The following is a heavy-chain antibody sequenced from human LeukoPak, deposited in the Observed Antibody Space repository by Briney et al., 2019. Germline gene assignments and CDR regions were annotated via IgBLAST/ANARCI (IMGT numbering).Heavy chain of an antibody. V-gene: IGHV3-11*04. J-gene: IGHJ1*01. Sequence: GGSLRLSCAASGFTFSDSYMTWVRQAPGKGVEGVAYISGSGHDINYSEAARGRFTISRDDAKNSLYLQMSSRRVEDTAVYYCRRDSRHLDLWGKGTLVSVSS. CDR2: ISGSGHDI. D-gene: IGHD3/OR15-3a*01. CDR3: RRDSRHLDL. CDR1: GFTFSDSY.